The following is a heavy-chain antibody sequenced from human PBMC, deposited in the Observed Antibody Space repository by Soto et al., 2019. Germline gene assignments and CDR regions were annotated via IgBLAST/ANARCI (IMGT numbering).Heavy chain of an antibody. Sequence: QVQLVESGGGVVQPGRSLRLSCAASGFTFSSYGMHWVRQAPGKGLEWVAVISYDGSNKYYADSVKGRFTISRDNSKNTLYLQMNSLRAEDTAVYYCAKDGRNCDYIWGSYRYDYWGQGTLVTVSS. CDR1: GFTFSSYG. CDR3: AKDGRNCDYIWGSYRYDY. V-gene: IGHV3-30*18. D-gene: IGHD3-16*02. J-gene: IGHJ4*02. CDR2: ISYDGSNK.